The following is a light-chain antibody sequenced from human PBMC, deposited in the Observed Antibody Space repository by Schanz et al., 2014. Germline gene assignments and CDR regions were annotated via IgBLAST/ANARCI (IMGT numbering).Light chain of an antibody. CDR1: SSDVGGYNY. Sequence: QSALTQPASVSGSPGQSITISCTGTSSDVGGYNYVSWYQQHPGKAPKLMIYDVSKRPSGVPDRFSGSKSGNTASLTVSGLQAEDEADYYCSSYADNNKELFGGGTKLTVL. V-gene: IGLV2-8*01. CDR3: SSYADNNKEL. CDR2: DVS. J-gene: IGLJ3*02.